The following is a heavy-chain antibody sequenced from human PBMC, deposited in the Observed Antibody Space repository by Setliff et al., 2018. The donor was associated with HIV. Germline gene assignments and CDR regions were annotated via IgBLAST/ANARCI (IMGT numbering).Heavy chain of an antibody. J-gene: IGHJ4*02. D-gene: IGHD1-1*01. V-gene: IGHV4-4*07. CDR1: GGSISRYY. Sequence: PSETLSLTCTVSGGSISRYYWSWIRQPAGKGLEWIGQIYTSGSTNYNPSLRSRVTISVDTSKNQFSLKLNSLTAADTAVYYCAREPAPHPPFKEPYFDYWGQGALVTVS. CDR3: AREPAPHPPFKEPYFDY. CDR2: IYTSGST.